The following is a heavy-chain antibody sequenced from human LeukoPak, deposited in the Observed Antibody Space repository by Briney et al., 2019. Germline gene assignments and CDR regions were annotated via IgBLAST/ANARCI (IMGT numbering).Heavy chain of an antibody. J-gene: IGHJ5*02. Sequence: ASVKVSCKASGYTFTSYDINWVRQATGQGLEWMGWMNPNSGNTGYAQKFQGRVTMTGNTSISTAYMELSSLRSEDTAVYYCARGAVVVVVAATHNWFDPWGQGTLVTVSS. CDR1: GYTFTSYD. V-gene: IGHV1-8*01. CDR2: MNPNSGNT. D-gene: IGHD2-15*01. CDR3: ARGAVVVVVAATHNWFDP.